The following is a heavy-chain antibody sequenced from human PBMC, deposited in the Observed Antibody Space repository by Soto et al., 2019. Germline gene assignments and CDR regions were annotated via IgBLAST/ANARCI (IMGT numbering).Heavy chain of an antibody. CDR1: GFTFSSYW. Sequence: GGSLRLSCATSGFTFSSYWMSWVRQAPGKGLEWVANIKQDGSEKYYVDSVKGRFTISRENAKNSLYRQMNSLRAEDTAVYYCARDRRGNDIVVVVAAYYMDVWGKGTTVTVSS. V-gene: IGHV3-7*01. D-gene: IGHD2-15*01. CDR2: IKQDGSEK. J-gene: IGHJ6*03. CDR3: ARDRRGNDIVVVVAAYYMDV.